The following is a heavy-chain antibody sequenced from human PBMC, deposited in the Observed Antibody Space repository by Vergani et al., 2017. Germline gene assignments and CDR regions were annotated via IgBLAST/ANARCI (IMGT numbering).Heavy chain of an antibody. V-gene: IGHV3-30-3*01. CDR1: GFTFSSYA. Sequence: VQLLESGGGLVQPGGSLRLSCAASGFTFSSYAMHWVRQAPGKGLEWVAVISYDGSNKYYADSVKGRFTISRDNSKNTLYLQMNSLRAEDTAVYYCARDAFHYDFWSGYYYGGWFDPWGQGTLVTVSS. CDR2: ISYDGSNK. D-gene: IGHD3-3*01. J-gene: IGHJ5*02. CDR3: ARDAFHYDFWSGYYYGGWFDP.